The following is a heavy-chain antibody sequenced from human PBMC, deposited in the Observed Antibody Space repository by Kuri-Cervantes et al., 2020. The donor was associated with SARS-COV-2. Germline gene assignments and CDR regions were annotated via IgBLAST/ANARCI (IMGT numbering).Heavy chain of an antibody. D-gene: IGHD1-26*01. J-gene: IGHJ4*02. CDR1: GASITSYY. Sequence: SETLSLTCTVSGASITSYYWSWVRQPPGKRPEWIGYIYHSGTTNYNPSLKSRVTMSVDTSKNQISLKVNSVTAADTAVYYCARGHLGIDYWGQGALVTVSS. CDR3: ARGHLGIDY. CDR2: IYHSGTT. V-gene: IGHV4-59*01.